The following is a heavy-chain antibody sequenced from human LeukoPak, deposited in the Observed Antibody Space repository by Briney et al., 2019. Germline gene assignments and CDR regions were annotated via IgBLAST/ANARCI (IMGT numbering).Heavy chain of an antibody. D-gene: IGHD2-15*01. Sequence: AGGSLRLSCAASGLSIGDNSMHWVRQAPGKGLECVSLISWDESTTYYSDSVKGRFTVSRDSSKNSLHLQMNSLRTEDTALYYCARGPNRWWVVSRNWGMDVWGQGTTVTVSS. V-gene: IGHV3-43*01. CDR2: ISWDESTT. J-gene: IGHJ6*02. CDR3: ARGPNRWWVVSRNWGMDV. CDR1: GLSIGDNS.